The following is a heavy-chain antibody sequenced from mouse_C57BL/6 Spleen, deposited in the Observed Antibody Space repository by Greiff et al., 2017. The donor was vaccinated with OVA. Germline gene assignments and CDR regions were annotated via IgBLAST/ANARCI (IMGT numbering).Heavy chain of an antibody. CDR2: ISSGSSTI. Sequence: EVKLMESGGGLVKPGGSLKLSCAASGFTFSDYGMHWVRQAPETGLEWVAYISSGSSTIYYADTVKGRFTISRDNAKNTLFLQMTSLRSEDTAMYYCARTTVVATRYFDVWGTGTTVTVSS. CDR1: GFTFSDYG. V-gene: IGHV5-17*01. J-gene: IGHJ1*03. CDR3: ARTTVVATRYFDV. D-gene: IGHD1-1*01.